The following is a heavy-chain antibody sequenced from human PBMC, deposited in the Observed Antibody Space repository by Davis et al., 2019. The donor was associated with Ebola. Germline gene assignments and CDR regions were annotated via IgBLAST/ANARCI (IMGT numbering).Heavy chain of an antibody. J-gene: IGHJ3*01. D-gene: IGHD6-19*01. CDR1: GYTFTRYY. Sequence: ASVKVSCKASGYTFTRYYIHWVRQAPGHGLEWMGVLNPGGTGTNYAQKFQGRVTMTRDTSTSTVYMELSSLRSEDTAVYYCARDLGYTSGWEAFDFWGQGTMVTVSS. CDR3: ARDLGYTSGWEAFDF. CDR2: LNPGGTGT. V-gene: IGHV1-46*01.